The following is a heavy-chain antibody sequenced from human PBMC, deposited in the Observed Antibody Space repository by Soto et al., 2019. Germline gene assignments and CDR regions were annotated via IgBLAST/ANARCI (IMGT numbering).Heavy chain of an antibody. J-gene: IGHJ3*01. CDR2: IYPGDSDT. CDR1: GYTFNTYW. Sequence: GESLKISCKGSGYTFNTYWIGWVRQMPGKGLEWMGFIYPGDSDTTYSPSFQGQVTISVDKSISTAYLQWSSLKVSDTAIYYCARHKLWMETINNDAFDVWGQGTKLTVSS. V-gene: IGHV5-51*01. CDR3: ARHKLWMETINNDAFDV. D-gene: IGHD2-21*01.